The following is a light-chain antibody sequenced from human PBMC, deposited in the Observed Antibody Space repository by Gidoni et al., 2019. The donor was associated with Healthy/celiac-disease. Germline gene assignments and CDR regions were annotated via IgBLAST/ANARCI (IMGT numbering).Light chain of an antibody. J-gene: IGKJ1*01. CDR1: QSVSSN. V-gene: IGKV3-15*01. CDR3: QQYNNWPPVWT. CDR2: GAS. Sequence: EIVMTQSPATLSVSPGERATLSCRASQSVSSNLAWYQQKPGQAPRLRIYGASTRATGIPARFSGSGSGTEFTLTISSMQSEDFAVYYCQQYNNWPPVWTFGQGTKVEIK.